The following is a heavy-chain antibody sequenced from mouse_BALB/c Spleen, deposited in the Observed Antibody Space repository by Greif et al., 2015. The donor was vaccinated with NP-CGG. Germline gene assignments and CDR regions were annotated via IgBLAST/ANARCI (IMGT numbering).Heavy chain of an antibody. CDR2: ISNGGGST. CDR3: ARAPYYYGSSYVGAMDY. Sequence: EVQVVESGGGLVQPGGSLKLSCATSGFTFSDYYMYWVRQTPEKRLEWVAYISNGGGSTYYPDTVKGRFTISRDNAKNTLYLQMSRLKSEDTAMYYCARAPYYYGSSYVGAMDYWGQGTSVTVSS. D-gene: IGHD1-1*01. J-gene: IGHJ4*01. CDR1: GFTFSDYY. V-gene: IGHV5-12*02.